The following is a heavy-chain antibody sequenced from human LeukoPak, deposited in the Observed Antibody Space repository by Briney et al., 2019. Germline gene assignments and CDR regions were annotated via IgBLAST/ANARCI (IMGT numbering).Heavy chain of an antibody. Sequence: GRSLRLSCAASGFTFDDYAMHWVRQAPGKGLEWVSSISSSSSYIYYADSVKGRFTISRDNAKNSLYLQMNSLRVEDTAVYYCARARPSTDGMDVWGQGATVTVSS. CDR3: ARARPSTDGMDV. D-gene: IGHD2-2*01. CDR1: GFTFDDYA. V-gene: IGHV3-21*01. J-gene: IGHJ6*02. CDR2: ISSSSSYI.